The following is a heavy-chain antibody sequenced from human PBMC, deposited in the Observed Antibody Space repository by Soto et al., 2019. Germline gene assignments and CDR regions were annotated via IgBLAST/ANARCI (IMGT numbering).Heavy chain of an antibody. Sequence: ETLSLTCTVSGGSISSYYWSWIRQPPGKGLEWIGYIYYSGSTNYNPSLKSRVTISVDTSKNQFSLKLSSVTAADSAVYYCARYSSSWYLFDYWGQVTLVTVSS. CDR1: GGSISSYY. V-gene: IGHV4-59*01. CDR3: ARYSSSWYLFDY. CDR2: IYYSGST. J-gene: IGHJ4*02. D-gene: IGHD6-13*01.